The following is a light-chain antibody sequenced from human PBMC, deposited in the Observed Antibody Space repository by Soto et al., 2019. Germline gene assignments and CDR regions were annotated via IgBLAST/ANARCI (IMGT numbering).Light chain of an antibody. CDR1: QSVSSY. V-gene: IGKV3-11*01. J-gene: IGKJ4*01. CDR2: DAS. CDR3: QQRSNWPPAT. Sequence: EIVLTQSPPTLSLSPGERATLSCRASQSVSSYLAWYQQKPGQAPRLLIYDASNRATGIPARFSGSGSGTDFTLTISSLEPEDFAVYYCQQRSNWPPATFGGGTKVEIK.